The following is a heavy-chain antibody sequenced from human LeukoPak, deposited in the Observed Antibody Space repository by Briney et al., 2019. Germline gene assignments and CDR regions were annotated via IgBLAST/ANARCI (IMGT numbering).Heavy chain of an antibody. J-gene: IGHJ5*02. V-gene: IGHV3-48*04. D-gene: IGHD6-19*01. CDR2: ISSSGYTI. Sequence: GGSLRLSCAASGFIFSSYSINWVRQAPGKGLEWVSYISSSGYTIYYADSVKGRFTISRDNAKNSLYLQMNSLRAEDTAVYYCARGQRIAVAGTAWFDPRGQGTLVTVSS. CDR3: ARGQRIAVAGTAWFDP. CDR1: GFIFSSYS.